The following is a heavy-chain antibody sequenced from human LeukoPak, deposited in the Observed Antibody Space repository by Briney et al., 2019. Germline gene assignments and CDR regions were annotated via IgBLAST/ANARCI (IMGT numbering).Heavy chain of an antibody. Sequence: GGSLRLSCAASGFTFSNYSMNWVRQAPGKGLEGVSYISSSSSSIYYADSVKGRFTISRDYSKSTLFLQMNSLRAEDTAVYYCTQDQVTTEFYCWGQGTLVTVSS. J-gene: IGHJ4*02. V-gene: IGHV3-48*01. D-gene: IGHD1-1*01. CDR2: ISSSSSSI. CDR1: GFTFSNYS. CDR3: TQDQVTTEFYC.